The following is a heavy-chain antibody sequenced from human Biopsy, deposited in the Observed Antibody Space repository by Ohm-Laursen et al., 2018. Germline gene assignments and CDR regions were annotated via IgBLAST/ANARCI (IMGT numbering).Heavy chain of an antibody. J-gene: IGHJ2*01. CDR1: GDSISSYY. CDR3: ARDRGYYSDRTVPGYFDL. Sequence: GTLSLTCTVSGDSISSYYWSWIRQPPGKGLQWIGYVYYTGSTDYNPSLQSRVTIPVDTSKNHFSLRLRSVTPADTAIYYCARDRGYYSDRTVPGYFDLWGRGTLVTVSS. D-gene: IGHD3-22*01. CDR2: VYYTGST. V-gene: IGHV4-59*01.